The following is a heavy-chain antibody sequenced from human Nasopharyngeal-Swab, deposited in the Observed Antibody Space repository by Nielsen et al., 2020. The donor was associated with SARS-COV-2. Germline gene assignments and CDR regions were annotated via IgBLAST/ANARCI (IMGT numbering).Heavy chain of an antibody. CDR1: GFTFSSYG. V-gene: IGHV3-30*02. J-gene: IGHJ4*02. CDR3: AKDSGLLWFGISDY. D-gene: IGHD3-10*01. CDR2: IRYDGSNK. Sequence: GESLKISCAASGFTFSSYGMHWVRQAPGKGLEWVAFIRYDGSNKYYADSVKGRFTISRDNSKNTLYLQMNSLRAEDTAVYCCAKDSGLLWFGISDYWGQGTLVTVSS.